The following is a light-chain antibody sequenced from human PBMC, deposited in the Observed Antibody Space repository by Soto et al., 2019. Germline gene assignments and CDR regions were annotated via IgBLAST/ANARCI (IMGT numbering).Light chain of an antibody. CDR2: DAS. J-gene: IGKJ1*01. V-gene: IGKV3-20*01. Sequence: EIVLTQSPPTLSLSPGERATVSSRASQSVSSHLAWYQQKRGQAPRLLIYDASSRASGIPARFSGSGSGTDFTLTISRLEPEDFAVYYCQQYGSSGTFGQGTKVDIK. CDR1: QSVSSH. CDR3: QQYGSSGT.